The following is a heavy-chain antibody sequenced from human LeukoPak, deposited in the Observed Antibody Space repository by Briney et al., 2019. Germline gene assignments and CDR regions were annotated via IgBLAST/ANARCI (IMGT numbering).Heavy chain of an antibody. J-gene: IGHJ4*02. Sequence: LRLSCAASGFTFDDFAMHWVRQAPGKGLEWVSGNSWNSGSIGYADSVKGRFTISTDNAKKSLYLQMNSLRAEDTAVYYCARDILGSQTPFDDWGQGTLVTVSS. CDR3: ARDILGSQTPFDD. CDR1: GFTFDDFA. V-gene: IGHV3-9*01. CDR2: NSWNSGSI. D-gene: IGHD1-26*01.